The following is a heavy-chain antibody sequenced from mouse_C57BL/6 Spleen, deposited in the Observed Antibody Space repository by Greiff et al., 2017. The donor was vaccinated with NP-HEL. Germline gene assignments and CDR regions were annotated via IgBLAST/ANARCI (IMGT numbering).Heavy chain of an antibody. Sequence: QVQLQQPGAELVMPGASVKLSCKASGYTFTSYWMHWVKQRPGQGLEWIGEIDPSDSYTNYNQKFKGKSTLTVDKSSSTAYMQLSSLTSYDSAVYYCARRGGNYDYFDYWGHGTTLTVSS. CDR3: ARRGGNYDYFDY. V-gene: IGHV1-69*01. CDR1: GYTFTSYW. D-gene: IGHD2-1*01. CDR2: IDPSDSYT. J-gene: IGHJ2*01.